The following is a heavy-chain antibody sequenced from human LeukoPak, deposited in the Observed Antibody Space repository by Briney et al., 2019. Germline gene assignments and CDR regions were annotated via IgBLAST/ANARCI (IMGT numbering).Heavy chain of an antibody. CDR1: GGSFSGYY. CDR3: ARELFYGGRGIDY. Sequence: SETLSLTCAVYGGSFSGYYWSWIRQPPGKGLEWIGEINHSGSTNYYPSLKSRVTISVDTSKNQFSLKLSSVTAADTAVYYCARELFYGGRGIDYWGQGTLIPVSS. J-gene: IGHJ4*02. D-gene: IGHD4-23*01. V-gene: IGHV4-34*01. CDR2: INHSGST.